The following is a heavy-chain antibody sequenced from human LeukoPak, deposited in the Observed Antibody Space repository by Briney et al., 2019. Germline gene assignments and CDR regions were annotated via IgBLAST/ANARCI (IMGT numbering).Heavy chain of an antibody. D-gene: IGHD4-17*01. CDR2: IYDGSYE. Sequence: TGGSLRFSGAASGFTFSTYGMHWVRQAPGRGLEWVAFIYDGSYEYYADSVKGRFTISRDNSKNTLYLQMNSLRAEDTAVYYCAKDRHGDYSFDYWGQGTLVTVSS. CDR1: GFTFSTYG. CDR3: AKDRHGDYSFDY. V-gene: IGHV3-30*02. J-gene: IGHJ4*02.